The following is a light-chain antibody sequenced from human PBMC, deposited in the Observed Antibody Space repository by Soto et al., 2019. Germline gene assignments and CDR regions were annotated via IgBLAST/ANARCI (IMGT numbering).Light chain of an antibody. J-gene: IGKJ1*01. V-gene: IGKV1-5*01. CDR1: QSIGSW. CDR2: DAS. Sequence: EIQITQSAATVSASVGDRVTITCRASQSIGSWLAWYQQKPGKAPKVLIFDASSLESGVPSRFSGSGSATEFTLTISSLQPDDFATYYCQQYSTYPWTFGQGTKVDIK. CDR3: QQYSTYPWT.